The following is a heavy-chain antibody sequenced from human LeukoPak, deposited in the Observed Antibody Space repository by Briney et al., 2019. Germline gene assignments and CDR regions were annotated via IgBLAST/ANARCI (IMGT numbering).Heavy chain of an antibody. J-gene: IGHJ6*02. CDR2: INPSGGST. Sequence: ASVKVSCKASGYTFTSYYMHWVRQAPGQGLEWMGIINPSGGSTSYAQKFQGRVTMTRDTPTSTVYMELSSLRSEDTAVYYCARDHGVVVPAAMVHLYYYYGMDVWGQGTTVTVSS. D-gene: IGHD2-2*01. V-gene: IGHV1-46*01. CDR3: ARDHGVVVPAAMVHLYYYYGMDV. CDR1: GYTFTSYY.